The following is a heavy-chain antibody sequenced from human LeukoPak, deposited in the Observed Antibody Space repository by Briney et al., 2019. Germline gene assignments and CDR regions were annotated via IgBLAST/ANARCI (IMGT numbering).Heavy chain of an antibody. CDR2: ISSGGNTI. CDR3: ARDRTRETFDY. J-gene: IGHJ4*02. V-gene: IGHV3-11*04. Sequence: GESLRLSCAASGFTSSDYYMSWIRQAPGKGLEWVSFISSGGNTINYADSMKGRFTISRDNAKNSLYLQMNSLRAEDTAVYYCARDRTRETFDYWGRGTLVTVSS. D-gene: IGHD1-1*01. CDR1: GFTSSDYY.